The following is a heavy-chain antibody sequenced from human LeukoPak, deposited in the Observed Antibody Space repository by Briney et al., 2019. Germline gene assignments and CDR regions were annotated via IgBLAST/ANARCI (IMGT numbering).Heavy chain of an antibody. CDR1: GGSISSGRYY. CDR2: IYTSGST. V-gene: IGHV4-61*02. Sequence: SQTLSLTCTVSGGSISSGRYYWSWIRQPAGKGLEWIGRIYTSGSTNYNPSLKSRVTISVDTSKNQFSLKLSSVTAADTAVYYCARDAPTTGTTRGAFDIWGQGTMVTVSS. D-gene: IGHD1-1*01. CDR3: ARDAPTTGTTRGAFDI. J-gene: IGHJ3*02.